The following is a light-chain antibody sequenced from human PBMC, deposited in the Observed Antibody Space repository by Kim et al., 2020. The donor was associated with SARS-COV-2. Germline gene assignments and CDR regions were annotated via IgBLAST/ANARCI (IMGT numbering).Light chain of an antibody. CDR3: QQYNSAPWT. CDR2: KAS. V-gene: IGKV1-5*03. J-gene: IGKJ1*01. Sequence: ASVGDRVTITCRASQSISSWLAWYQQKPGKAPKLLIYKASSLESGVPSRFSGGGSGTEFTLTISSLQPDDFATYHCQQYNSAPWTFGQGTKVDIK. CDR1: QSISSW.